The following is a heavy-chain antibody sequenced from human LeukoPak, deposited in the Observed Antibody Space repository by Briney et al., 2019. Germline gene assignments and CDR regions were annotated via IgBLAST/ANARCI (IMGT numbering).Heavy chain of an antibody. Sequence: SGGSLRLSCAASGFTFSSYDMDWVRQAPGKGLEWVANLWYDGSNEYYADSVKGRFTISRDNSNNTLYLQMNSLRVDDTAVYYCARGPGYDVDYWGQGTQVTVSS. CDR2: LWYDGSNE. D-gene: IGHD3-22*01. V-gene: IGHV3-33*01. CDR1: GFTFSSYD. J-gene: IGHJ4*02. CDR3: ARGPGYDVDY.